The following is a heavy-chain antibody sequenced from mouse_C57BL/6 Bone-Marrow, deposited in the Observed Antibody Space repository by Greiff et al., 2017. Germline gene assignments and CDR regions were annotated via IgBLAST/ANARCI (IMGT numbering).Heavy chain of an antibody. CDR1: GFNIKDYY. J-gene: IGHJ2*01. D-gene: IGHD1-1*01. CDR3: TIPITTVVAGDY. CDR2: IDPEDGDT. V-gene: IGHV14-1*01. Sequence: EVNVVESGAELVRPGASVKLSCTASGFNIKDYYMHWVKQRPEQGLEWIGRIDPEDGDTEYAPKFQGKATMTADTSSNTAYLQLSSLTSEDTAVYYCTIPITTVVAGDYWGQGTTLTVSS.